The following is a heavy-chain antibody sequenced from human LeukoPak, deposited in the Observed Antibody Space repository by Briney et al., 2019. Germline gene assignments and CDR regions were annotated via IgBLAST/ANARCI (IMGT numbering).Heavy chain of an antibody. J-gene: IGHJ5*02. V-gene: IGHV4-31*11. CDR3: AREHPPPTNWFDP. CDR1: GGSFSGYY. Sequence: SEALSLTCAVYGGSFSGYYWSWIRQHPGKGLEWTGYIYYSGSTYYNPSLKSRVTISVDTSKNQFSLKLSSVTAADTAVYYCAREHPPPTNWFDPWGQGTLVTVSS. CDR2: IYYSGST.